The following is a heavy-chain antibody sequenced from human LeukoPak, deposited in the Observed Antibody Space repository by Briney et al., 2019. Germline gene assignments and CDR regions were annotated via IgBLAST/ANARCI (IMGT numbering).Heavy chain of an antibody. CDR2: IIPIFGTA. Sequence: ASVKVSCKASGGTFISYAISWVRQAPGQGLEWMGGIIPIFGTANYAQKFQGRVTITTDESTSTAYMELSSLRSEDTAVYYCARGGWHYYDSSGYYLNFDYWGQGTLVTVSS. CDR1: GGTFISYA. D-gene: IGHD3-22*01. CDR3: ARGGWHYYDSSGYYLNFDY. V-gene: IGHV1-69*05. J-gene: IGHJ4*02.